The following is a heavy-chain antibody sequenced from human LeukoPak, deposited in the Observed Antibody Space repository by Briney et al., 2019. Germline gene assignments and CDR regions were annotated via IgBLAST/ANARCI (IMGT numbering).Heavy chain of an antibody. Sequence: SQTLSLTCTVSGGSISSGGYYWSWIRQHPGRGLEWIGYIYYSGSTYYNPSLKSRVTISVNTSKNQFSLKLSSVTAADTAVYYCARTLRGYSYGLFDYWGQGTLVTVSS. CDR3: ARTLRGYSYGLFDY. CDR2: IYYSGST. V-gene: IGHV4-31*03. D-gene: IGHD5-18*01. CDR1: GGSISSGGYY. J-gene: IGHJ4*02.